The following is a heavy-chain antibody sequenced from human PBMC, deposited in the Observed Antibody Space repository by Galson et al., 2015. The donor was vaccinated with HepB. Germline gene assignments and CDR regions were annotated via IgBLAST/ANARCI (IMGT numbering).Heavy chain of an antibody. D-gene: IGHD5-18*01. Sequence: SLRLSCAASGFTFSSYAMSWVRQAPGKGLEWVSAISGSGGSTYYADSVKGRFTISRDNSKNTLYLQMNSLRAEDTAVYYCAKDLVQKYSYGPLLSGMDVWGQGTTVTVSS. CDR2: ISGSGGST. CDR1: GFTFSSYA. CDR3: AKDLVQKYSYGPLLSGMDV. V-gene: IGHV3-23*01. J-gene: IGHJ6*02.